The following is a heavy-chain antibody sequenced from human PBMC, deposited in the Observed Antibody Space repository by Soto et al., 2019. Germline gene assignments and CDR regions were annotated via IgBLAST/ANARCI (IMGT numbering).Heavy chain of an antibody. J-gene: IGHJ4*02. V-gene: IGHV1-18*01. Sequence: ASVKVSCKAYSYTFTSYGISWVRQAPGQGLEWMGWISAYNGNTNYAQKLQGRVTMTTDTSTSTAYMELRSLRSDDTAVYCCARGLYDSSAQASYYFDYWGQGSLVTVSS. CDR1: SYTFTSYG. CDR3: ARGLYDSSAQASYYFDY. CDR2: ISAYNGNT. D-gene: IGHD3-22*01.